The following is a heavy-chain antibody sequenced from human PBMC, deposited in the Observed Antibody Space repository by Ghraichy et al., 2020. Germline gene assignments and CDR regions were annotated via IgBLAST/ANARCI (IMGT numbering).Heavy chain of an antibody. D-gene: IGHD3-3*01. J-gene: IGHJ5*02. CDR2: IYYSGST. CDR1: GGSISSYY. CDR3: ARGSIPYYDFWSGYYTGWFDP. V-gene: IGHV4-59*01. Sequence: SETLSLTCTVSGGSISSYYWSWIRQPPGKGLEWIGYIYYSGSTNYNPSLKSRVTISVDTSKNQFSLKLSSVTAADTAVYYCARGSIPYYDFWSGYYTGWFDPWGQGTLVTVSS.